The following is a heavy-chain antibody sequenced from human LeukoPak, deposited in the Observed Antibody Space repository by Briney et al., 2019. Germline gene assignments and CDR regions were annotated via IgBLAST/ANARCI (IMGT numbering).Heavy chain of an antibody. Sequence: GGSLRLSCAASGFTFSSYAMSWVRQAPGKGLEWVSTISNSVGNTYYADSVKGRFTISRDNSKNTLYLQMNSLTAEDTAIYYCAKATGTLGNWGQGTLVSVSS. V-gene: IGHV3-23*01. CDR2: ISNSVGNT. CDR1: GFTFSSYA. D-gene: IGHD1-1*01. CDR3: AKATGTLGN. J-gene: IGHJ4*02.